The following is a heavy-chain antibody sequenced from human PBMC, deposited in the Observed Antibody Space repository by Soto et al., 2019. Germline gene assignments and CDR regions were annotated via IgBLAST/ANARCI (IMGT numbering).Heavy chain of an antibody. CDR2: IYYSGST. Sequence: QLQLQESGPGLVKPSETLSLTCTVSGGSISSSSYYWGWIRQPPGKGLEWIGSIYYSGSTYYNPSLKRRVTVSVDTSKNQSSRKLSSGTAADTAVYYCARLSSGEPVRGLFGFDPWGQGTLVTVSS. J-gene: IGHJ5*02. V-gene: IGHV4-39*01. CDR3: ARLSSGEPVRGLFGFDP. D-gene: IGHD3-22*01. CDR1: GGSISSSSYY.